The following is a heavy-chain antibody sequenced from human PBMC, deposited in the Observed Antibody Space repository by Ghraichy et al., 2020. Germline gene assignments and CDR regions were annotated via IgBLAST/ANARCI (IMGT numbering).Heavy chain of an antibody. CDR2: IWYDGSNK. J-gene: IGHJ6*02. CDR3: ARPHKRLAVYYGMDV. V-gene: IGHV3-33*01. CDR1: GFTFSSYG. D-gene: IGHD3-16*01. Sequence: GGSLRLSCAASGFTFSSYGMHWVRQAPGKGLEWVAVIWYDGSNKYYADSVKGRFTISRDNSKNTLYLQMNSLRAEDTAVYYCARPHKRLAVYYGMDVWGQGTTVTVSS.